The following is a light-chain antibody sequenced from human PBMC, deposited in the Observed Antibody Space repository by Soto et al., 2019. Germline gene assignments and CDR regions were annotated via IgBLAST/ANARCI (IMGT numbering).Light chain of an antibody. V-gene: IGLV1-44*01. CDR2: NNN. Sequence: QSVLTQPPSASGTTGQRVTLSCSGSSSNIGSNPVNWYQQLPGTAHKLLIYNNNQRPSGVPDRFYDSKSGTSASLAISGLQSEDEADYYCAAWDDSLKGPVFGGGTELTVL. J-gene: IGLJ2*01. CDR3: AAWDDSLKGPV. CDR1: SSNIGSNP.